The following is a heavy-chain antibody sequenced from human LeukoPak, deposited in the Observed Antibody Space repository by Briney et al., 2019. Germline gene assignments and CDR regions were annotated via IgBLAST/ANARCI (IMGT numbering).Heavy chain of an antibody. CDR1: GFTFSSYW. V-gene: IGHV3-7*01. CDR3: AREDGYDFWSGYPYYMDV. J-gene: IGHJ6*03. D-gene: IGHD3-3*01. Sequence: GGSLRLSCAASGFTFSSYWMSWVRQAPGKGLEWVANIKQDGSEKYYVDSVKGRFTISRDNAKNSLYLQMNSLRAEDTAVYYCAREDGYDFWSGYPYYMDVWGKGTTVAVSS. CDR2: IKQDGSEK.